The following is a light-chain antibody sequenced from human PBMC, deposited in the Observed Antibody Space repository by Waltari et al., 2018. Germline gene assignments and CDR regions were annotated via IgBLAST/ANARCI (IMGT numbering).Light chain of an antibody. V-gene: IGLV4-69*01. CDR1: RGHSSNV. Sequence: QLVVTQSPSASAPLGASVKLTCTLSRGHSSNVIAWLQQRPEKGPRYLMKVNRDGSHSKGDEIPDRFSGSSSGAERYLTISSLQSDDEADYYCETGGHGTWVFGGGTKLTVL. J-gene: IGLJ3*02. CDR2: VNRDGSH. CDR3: ETGGHGTWV.